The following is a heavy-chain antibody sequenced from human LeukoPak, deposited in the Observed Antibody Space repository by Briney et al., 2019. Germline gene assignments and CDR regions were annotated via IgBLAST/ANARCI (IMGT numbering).Heavy chain of an antibody. D-gene: IGHD1-26*01. CDR3: ARAIAAELGSYGVNWFDP. Sequence: SETLSLTCAVYGGSFSGYYWSWIRQPPGKGLEWIGEINHSGSTNYNPSLKSRVTISVDTSKNQFSLKLSSVTAVDTAVYYCARAIAAELGSYGVNWFDPWGQGTLVTVSS. CDR1: GGSFSGYY. CDR2: INHSGST. J-gene: IGHJ5*02. V-gene: IGHV4-34*01.